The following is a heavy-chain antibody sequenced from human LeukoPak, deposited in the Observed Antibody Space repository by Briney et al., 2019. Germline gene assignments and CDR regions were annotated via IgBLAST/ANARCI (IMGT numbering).Heavy chain of an antibody. CDR3: AGSSGYYYYYYGMDV. Sequence: PSETLSLTCAVYGGSFSGYYWSWIRQPPGKGLEWIGEINHSGSTNYNPSLTSRVTISVDTSKNQFSLKLSSVTAADTAVYYCAGSSGYYYYYYGMDVWGQGTTVTVSS. J-gene: IGHJ6*02. CDR2: INHSGST. D-gene: IGHD3-22*01. V-gene: IGHV4-34*01. CDR1: GGSFSGYY.